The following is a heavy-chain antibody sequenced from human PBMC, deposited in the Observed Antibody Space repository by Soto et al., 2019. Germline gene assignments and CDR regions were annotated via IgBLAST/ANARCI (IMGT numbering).Heavy chain of an antibody. CDR1: GGTFSSYA. J-gene: IGHJ3*02. Sequence: ASVKVSCKASGGTFSSYAISWVRQAPGQGLEWMGGIIPIFGTANYAQKFQGRVTITADESTSTAYMELSSLRSEDTAVYYCASGADYGGNSDAFDIWGQGTMVTVS. D-gene: IGHD4-17*01. V-gene: IGHV1-69*13. CDR3: ASGADYGGNSDAFDI. CDR2: IIPIFGTA.